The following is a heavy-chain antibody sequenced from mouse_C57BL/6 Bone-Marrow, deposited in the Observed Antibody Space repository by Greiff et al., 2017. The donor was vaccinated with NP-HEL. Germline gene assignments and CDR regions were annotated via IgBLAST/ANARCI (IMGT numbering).Heavy chain of an antibody. V-gene: IGHV7-1*01. CDR1: GFTFSDFY. CDR3: AGLHYYFDG. J-gene: IGHJ2*01. Sequence: EVKLVESGGGLVQSGRSLRLSCATSGFTFSDFYMEWVRQAPGKGLEWIAASRNKANDYTTEYSASVKGRFIISRDNSQSILYLQMNALRAEDSSACYCAGLHYYFDGRGKGTTLTVSS. CDR2: SRNKANDYTT.